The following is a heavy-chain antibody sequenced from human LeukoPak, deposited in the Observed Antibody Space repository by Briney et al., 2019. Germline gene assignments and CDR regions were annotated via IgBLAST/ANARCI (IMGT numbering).Heavy chain of an antibody. Sequence: ASVKVSCKASGYTFTSYDFNWLRQATGQGPEWMGWMNPNSGATGYAQKFQGRVTMTRSASINTAYMELTNLRSEDTAVYYCAIRPWDYDSSGFYDYWGQGTLVTVSS. CDR3: AIRPWDYDSSGFYDY. CDR1: GYTFTSYD. J-gene: IGHJ4*02. D-gene: IGHD3-22*01. CDR2: MNPNSGAT. V-gene: IGHV1-8*01.